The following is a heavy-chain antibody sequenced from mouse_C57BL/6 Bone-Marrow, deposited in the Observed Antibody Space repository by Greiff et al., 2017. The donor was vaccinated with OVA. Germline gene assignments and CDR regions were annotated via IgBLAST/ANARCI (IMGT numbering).Heavy chain of an antibody. V-gene: IGHV14-4*01. CDR3: TRIYY. CDR1: GFNIKDDY. CDR2: IDPENGDT. Sequence: EVKVVESGAELVRPGASVKLSCTASGFNIKDDYMHWVKQRPEQGLEWIGWIDPENGDTEYASKVQGKATITADTSSNTAYLQLSSLTSEDTAVYYCTRIYYWGQGTTLTVSS. J-gene: IGHJ2*01.